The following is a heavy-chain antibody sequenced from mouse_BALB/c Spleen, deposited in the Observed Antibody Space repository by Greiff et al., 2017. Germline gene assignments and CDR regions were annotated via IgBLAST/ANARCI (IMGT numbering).Heavy chain of an antibody. Sequence: QVQLQQSGAELMKPGASVKISCKATGYTFSSYWIEWVKQRPGHGLEWIGEILPGSGSTNYNEKFKGKATFTADTSSNTAYMQLSSLTSEDSAVYYCARLDSSGYGFAYWGQGTLVTVSA. D-gene: IGHD3-2*01. CDR2: ILPGSGST. CDR3: ARLDSSGYGFAY. CDR1: GYTFSSYW. J-gene: IGHJ3*01. V-gene: IGHV1-9*01.